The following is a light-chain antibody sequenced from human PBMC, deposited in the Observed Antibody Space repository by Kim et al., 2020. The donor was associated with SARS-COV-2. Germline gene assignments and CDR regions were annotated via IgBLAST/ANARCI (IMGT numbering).Light chain of an antibody. Sequence: GQRVTISCTGNNSNIGAGYAVHWYKQLPGTAPKLLIYGNTNRPSGVPDRFSGSKSGTSASLAITGLQPEDEADYYCQSFDTSLRGVFGGGTQLTVL. J-gene: IGLJ2*01. CDR1: NSNIGAGYA. V-gene: IGLV1-40*01. CDR3: QSFDTSLRGV. CDR2: GNT.